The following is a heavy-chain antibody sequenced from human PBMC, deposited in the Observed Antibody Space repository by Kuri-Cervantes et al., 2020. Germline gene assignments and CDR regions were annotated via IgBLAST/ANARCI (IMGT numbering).Heavy chain of an antibody. J-gene: IGHJ3*02. V-gene: IGHV4-4*02. D-gene: IGHD3/OR15-3a*01. CDR1: GGSISSSNW. CDR3: AREGRTGDAFDI. Sequence: SETLSLTCAVSGGSISSSNWWSWVRQPPGKGLEWIGSIYHSGSTYYNPSLKSRVTISVDTSKNQFSLKLSSVTAADTAVYYCAREGRTGDAFDIWGQGTMVTVSS. CDR2: IYHSGST.